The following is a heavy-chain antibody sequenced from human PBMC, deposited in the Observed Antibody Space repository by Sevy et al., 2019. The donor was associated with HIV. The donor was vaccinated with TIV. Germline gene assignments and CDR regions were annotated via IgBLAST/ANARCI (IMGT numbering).Heavy chain of an antibody. CDR3: ASGGGGFPYYYYGMDV. CDR1: GGSISSYY. J-gene: IGHJ6*02. D-gene: IGHD3-16*01. Sequence: SETLSLTCTVSGGSISSYYWSWIRQPAGKGLEWIGRIYTSGSTNYNPSLKSRVTMSVDTSKNQFSLKLSSVTAADTAVYYCASGGGGFPYYYYGMDVWGQGTTVTVSS. V-gene: IGHV4-4*07. CDR2: IYTSGST.